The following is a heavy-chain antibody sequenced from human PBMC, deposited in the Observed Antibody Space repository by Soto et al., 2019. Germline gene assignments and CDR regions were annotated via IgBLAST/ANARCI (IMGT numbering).Heavy chain of an antibody. J-gene: IGHJ4*02. Sequence: PGESLKISCQTSGYSFTNYWIGWVRQLPGKGPEYMGVIFPGDSDTKYSPPFQGQVTISVDKSINTAHLQWSSLKASDTAMFYCARDPIIVGATHWGQGTLVTVSS. D-gene: IGHD1-26*01. CDR1: GYSFTNYW. V-gene: IGHV5-51*01. CDR2: IFPGDSDT. CDR3: ARDPIIVGATH.